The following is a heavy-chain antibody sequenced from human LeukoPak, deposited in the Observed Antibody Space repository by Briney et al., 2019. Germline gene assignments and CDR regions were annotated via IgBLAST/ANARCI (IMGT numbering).Heavy chain of an antibody. J-gene: IGHJ5*02. CDR2: INSDGNST. CDR1: GFTFSSYW. V-gene: IGHV3-74*01. Sequence: PGGSLRLSCAASGFTFSSYWMHWVRQAPGKGLVWVSRINSDGNSTSYADSVKGRFTISRDNAENTLYLQMNSLRAEDTAVYYCARRGWSLANWFDLWGQGTLVTVSS. D-gene: IGHD6-19*01. CDR3: ARRGWSLANWFDL.